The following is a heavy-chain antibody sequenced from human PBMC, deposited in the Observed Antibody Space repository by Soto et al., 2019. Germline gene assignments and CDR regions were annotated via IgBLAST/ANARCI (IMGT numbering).Heavy chain of an antibody. Sequence: ASVKVSCKASGYTFTGYYMHWVRQAPGQGLEWMGWINPNSGGTNYAQKFQGWVTMTRDTSISTAYMELSRLRSDDTAVYYCARLAVSDSSSSRFDYWGQGTLVTVSS. V-gene: IGHV1-2*04. CDR3: ARLAVSDSSSSRFDY. CDR1: GYTFTGYY. D-gene: IGHD6-6*01. CDR2: INPNSGGT. J-gene: IGHJ4*02.